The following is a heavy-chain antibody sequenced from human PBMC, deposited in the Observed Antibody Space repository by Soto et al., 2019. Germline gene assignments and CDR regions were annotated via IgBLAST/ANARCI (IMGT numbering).Heavy chain of an antibody. Sequence: ASVKVSCKASGYTFTSYGISWVRHAPGQGLEWMGWISAYNGNTNYAQKLQGRVTMTTDTSTSTAYMELRSLRSDDTAVYYCARGGLVVMGDYYYGMDVWGQGTTVTVSS. J-gene: IGHJ6*02. CDR2: ISAYNGNT. CDR1: GYTFTSYG. CDR3: ARGGLVVMGDYYYGMDV. V-gene: IGHV1-18*01. D-gene: IGHD3-22*01.